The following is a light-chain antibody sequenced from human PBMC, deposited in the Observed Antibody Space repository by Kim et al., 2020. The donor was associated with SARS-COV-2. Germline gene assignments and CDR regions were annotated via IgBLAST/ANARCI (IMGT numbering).Light chain of an antibody. V-gene: IGKV3-20*01. CDR3: QQYSSSPSTT. Sequence: PGERATLSCRASPTVNNMNLAWYQQKPGQAPRLLINGTSNRATGIPDRFSGSGSGSDFTLTISRVEPDDFAVYYCQQYSSSPSTTFGQGTRLEIK. CDR1: PTVNNMN. CDR2: GTS. J-gene: IGKJ5*01.